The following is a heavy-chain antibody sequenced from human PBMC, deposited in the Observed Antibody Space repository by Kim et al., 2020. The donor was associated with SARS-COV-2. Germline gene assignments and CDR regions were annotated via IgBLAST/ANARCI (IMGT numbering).Heavy chain of an antibody. Sequence: SETLSLTCTVSGGSISSSTYYWGWIRQPPGKGLEWIGSIYYSGRNYYNPSLKSRVTISVDTSKNQFSLKLSSVTAADTAVYYCARHAGQQWLVLVGLGAFDLWGQGTMVTVSS. J-gene: IGHJ3*01. CDR2: IYYSGRN. CDR1: GGSISSSTYY. V-gene: IGHV4-39*01. CDR3: ARHAGQQWLVLVGLGAFDL. D-gene: IGHD6-19*01.